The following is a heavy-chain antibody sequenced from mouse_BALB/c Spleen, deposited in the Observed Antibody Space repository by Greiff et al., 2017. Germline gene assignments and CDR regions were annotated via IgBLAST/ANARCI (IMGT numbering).Heavy chain of an antibody. CDR1: GFSLTSYG. CDR2: IWAGGST. J-gene: IGHJ4*01. D-gene: IGHD2-2*01. Sequence: VKVVESGPGLVAPSQSLSITCTVSGFSLTSYGVHWVRQPPGKGLEWLGVIWAGGSTNYNSALMSRLSISKDNSKSQVFLKMNSLQTDDTAMYYCARVGPVWLRPHYYAMDYWGQGTSVTVSS. CDR3: ARVGPVWLRPHYYAMDY. V-gene: IGHV2-9*02.